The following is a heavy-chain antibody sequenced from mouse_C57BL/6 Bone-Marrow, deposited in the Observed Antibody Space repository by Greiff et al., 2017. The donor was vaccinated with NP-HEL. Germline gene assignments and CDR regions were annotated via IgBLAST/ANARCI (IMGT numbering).Heavy chain of an antibody. CDR3: ARAYSGPY. Sequence: EVHLVESGGGLVKPGGSLKLSCAASGFTFSSYAMSWVRQTPEKRLEWVATISDGGSYTYYPDNVKGRFTISRDNAKNNLYLQMSHLKSEDTAMYYCARAYSGPYWGQGTLVTVSA. D-gene: IGHD2-10*01. CDR1: GFTFSSYA. J-gene: IGHJ3*01. CDR2: ISDGGSYT. V-gene: IGHV5-4*01.